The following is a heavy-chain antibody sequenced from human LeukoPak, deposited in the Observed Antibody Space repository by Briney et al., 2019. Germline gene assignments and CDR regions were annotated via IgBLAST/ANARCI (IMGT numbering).Heavy chain of an antibody. CDR1: GGSISSSSYY. V-gene: IGHV4-39*07. J-gene: IGHJ3*02. D-gene: IGHD5-12*01. Sequence: SETLSLTCTVSGGSISSSSYYWGWIRQPPGKGLEWIGSIYYSGSTYYNPSLKSRVTISVDTSKNQFSLKLSSVTAADTAVYYCARELNSGYDPDAFDIWGQGTMVTVSS. CDR2: IYYSGST. CDR3: ARELNSGYDPDAFDI.